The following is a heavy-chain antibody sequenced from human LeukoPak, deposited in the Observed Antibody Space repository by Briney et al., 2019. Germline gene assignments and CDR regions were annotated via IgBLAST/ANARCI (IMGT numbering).Heavy chain of an antibody. J-gene: IGHJ4*02. Sequence: GGSLRLSCAASGITFSRFWMSWVRQAPGKGLQWVANINQDGSEKHYVDSVKGRFTISRDNAENSLYLQMNSLRAEDTAVYHCVRYFTAVAPTLRLDYWGQGTLVTVSS. D-gene: IGHD6-19*01. CDR3: VRYFTAVAPTLRLDY. CDR1: GITFSRFW. CDR2: INQDGSEK. V-gene: IGHV3-7*03.